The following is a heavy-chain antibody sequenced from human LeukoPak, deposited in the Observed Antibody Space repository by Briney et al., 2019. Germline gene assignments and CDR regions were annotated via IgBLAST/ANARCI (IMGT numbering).Heavy chain of an antibody. D-gene: IGHD3-22*01. CDR2: VIPIFGTT. V-gene: IGHV1-69*01. CDR1: GDTFSSYA. CDR3: ARSPYDSRGQDFYYYYMDV. Sequence: SSVKVSCKASGDTFSSYAISWVRQAPGQGLEWMGGVIPIFGTTNYAQKFQGRVTITADESTSTAYMELSSLRSEDTAVYYCARSPYDSRGQDFYYYYMDVWGKGTTVTVSS. J-gene: IGHJ6*03.